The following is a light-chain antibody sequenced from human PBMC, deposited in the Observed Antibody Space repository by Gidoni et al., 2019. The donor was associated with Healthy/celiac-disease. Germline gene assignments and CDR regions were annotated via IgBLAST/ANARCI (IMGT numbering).Light chain of an antibody. CDR2: DAS. V-gene: IGKV3-11*01. CDR3: QQRSNWPWT. J-gene: IGKJ1*01. CDR1: RSVSSY. Sequence: EIGLPQSPATLSLSPGESATLSCRASRSVSSYLAWYQQKPGQAPRLLLYDASNRATGIPARFSGSGSGTDFTLTISSLEPEDFAVYYCQQRSNWPWTFGHGTKVEIK.